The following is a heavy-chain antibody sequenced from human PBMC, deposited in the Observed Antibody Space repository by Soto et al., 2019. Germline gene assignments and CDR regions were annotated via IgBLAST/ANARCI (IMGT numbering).Heavy chain of an antibody. CDR2: ISGSGGST. CDR1: GFTFSSYA. Sequence: GGSLRLSCAASGFTFSSYAMSWVRQAPGKGLEWVSAISGSGGSTYYADSVKGRFTISRDNSKNTLYLQMNSLRAEDTAVYYCAVLPYDILTGNSPYYFDYWGQGTLVTVSS. D-gene: IGHD3-9*01. J-gene: IGHJ4*02. V-gene: IGHV3-23*01. CDR3: AVLPYDILTGNSPYYFDY.